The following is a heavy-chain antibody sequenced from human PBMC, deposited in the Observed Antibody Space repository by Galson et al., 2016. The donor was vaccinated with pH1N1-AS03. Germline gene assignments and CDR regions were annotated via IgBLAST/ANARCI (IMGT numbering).Heavy chain of an antibody. CDR2: ISPTGETT. D-gene: IGHD2-2*01. CDR3: AKCDVSCQHSTLDY. J-gene: IGHJ4*02. CDR1: GFIFSGNS. Sequence: LRLSCAASGFIFSGNSMSWVRQAPRKGLEWVAAISPTGETTPYADSVKGRFIISRDNSKNTLFLEMDSLRAEDTAVYYCAKCDVSCQHSTLDYWGQGTLVTVSS. V-gene: IGHV3-23*01.